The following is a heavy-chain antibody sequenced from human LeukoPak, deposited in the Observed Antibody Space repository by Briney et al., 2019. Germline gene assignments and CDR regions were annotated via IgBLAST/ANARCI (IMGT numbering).Heavy chain of an antibody. CDR2: ISSSSSYI. Sequence: GGSLRLSCAASGFTFSSYSMNWVRQAPGKGLEWVSSISSSSSYIYYADSVKGRFTISRDNAKNSLYLQTNSLRAEDTAVYYCARGRYCSSTSCYMGGDYWGQGTLVTVSS. CDR1: GFTFSSYS. J-gene: IGHJ4*02. CDR3: ARGRYCSSTSCYMGGDY. D-gene: IGHD2-2*02. V-gene: IGHV3-21*01.